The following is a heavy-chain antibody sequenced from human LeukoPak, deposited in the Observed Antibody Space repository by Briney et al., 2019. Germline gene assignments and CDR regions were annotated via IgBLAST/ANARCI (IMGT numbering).Heavy chain of an antibody. CDR2: ISSNGGST. CDR3: VKGGIYKAFDF. V-gene: IGHV3-64D*09. Sequence: GGSLRLSCSASGVTFRSYPMHWVRQAPGKGLEYVSAISSNGGSTYYPDSVKGRFTISRDNSKNSVYLQMSSLRPEDTAAYYCVKGGIYKAFDFWGQGTMVTVSS. CDR1: GVTFRSYP. D-gene: IGHD3-16*01. J-gene: IGHJ3*01.